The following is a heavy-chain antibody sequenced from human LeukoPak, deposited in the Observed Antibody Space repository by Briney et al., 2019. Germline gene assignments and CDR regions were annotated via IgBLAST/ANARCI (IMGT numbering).Heavy chain of an antibody. CDR1: GFTFSSYA. J-gene: IGHJ4*02. D-gene: IGHD5-18*01. CDR3: ARVIGGYSHGPFDY. V-gene: IGHV3-7*01. Sequence: PGGSLRLSCAASGFTFSSYAMSWVRQAPGKGLEWVANIKQDGSEKYYVDSVKGRFTVSRDNAKSSLYLQMNSLRAEDTAVYYCARVIGGYSHGPFDYWGQGTLVTVSS. CDR2: IKQDGSEK.